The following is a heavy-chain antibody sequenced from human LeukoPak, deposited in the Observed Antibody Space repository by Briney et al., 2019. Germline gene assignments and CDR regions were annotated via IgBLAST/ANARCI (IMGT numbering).Heavy chain of an antibody. Sequence: PGGSLRLSCAASGFTFSSYSMNWVRQAPGKGLEWVSYISSSGNYIHYADAVRGRFTISRDNAKNSLGLQMNSLRAEDTAVYYCARDLDYWGRGTLVTVSS. V-gene: IGHV3-21*01. J-gene: IGHJ4*02. CDR3: ARDLDY. CDR2: ISSSGNYI. CDR1: GFTFSSYS.